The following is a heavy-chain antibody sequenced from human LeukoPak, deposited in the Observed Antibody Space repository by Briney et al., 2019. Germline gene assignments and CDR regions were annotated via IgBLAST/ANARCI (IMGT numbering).Heavy chain of an antibody. CDR1: GFTFSSYW. D-gene: IGHD1-7*01. CDR2: INSDGSST. V-gene: IGHV3-74*01. J-gene: IGHJ4*02. CDR3: ARDYVGGCGTTPCGY. Sequence: QAGGSLRLSCAASGFTFSSYWMHWVPQAPGKGLVWVSRINSDGSSTRYAESVKGRFTISRDSAKNTLSLQMNSLRADDTAVYYCARDYVGGCGTTPCGYWGQGTLVTVSS.